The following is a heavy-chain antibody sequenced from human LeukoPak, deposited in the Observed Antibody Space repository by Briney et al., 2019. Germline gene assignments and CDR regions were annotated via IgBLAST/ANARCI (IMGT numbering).Heavy chain of an antibody. CDR1: GYTLTELS. CDR3: ATSAGDGYLYLDY. D-gene: IGHD5-24*01. J-gene: IGHJ4*02. Sequence: RRASVKVSCKVSGYTLTELSMHWVRQAPGKGLEWMGGFDPEDGETIYAQKFQGRVTMTEDTSTDTAYMELSSLRSEDTAVYYCATSAGDGYLYLDYWGREPWSPSPQ. V-gene: IGHV1-24*01. CDR2: FDPEDGET.